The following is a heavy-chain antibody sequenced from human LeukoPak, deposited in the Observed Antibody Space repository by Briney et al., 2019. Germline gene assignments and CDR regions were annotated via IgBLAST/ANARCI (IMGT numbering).Heavy chain of an antibody. CDR1: GFTFSSYG. CDR2: IWYDGSDK. CDR3: VKSVAGTRGWFDS. Sequence: GGSLRLSCAASGFTFSSYGMHWVRRAPGKGLEWVALIWYDGSDKDYGDSVKGRFTISRDNSKNTMYLQMNSLRADNTAVYYCVKSVAGTRGWFDSWGQGTLVIVSS. V-gene: IGHV3-33*03. J-gene: IGHJ5*01.